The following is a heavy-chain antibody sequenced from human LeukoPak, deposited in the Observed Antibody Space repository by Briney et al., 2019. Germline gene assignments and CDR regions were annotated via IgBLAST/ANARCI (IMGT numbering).Heavy chain of an antibody. CDR1: GGSISSYY. Sequence: SETLSLTWTVSGGSISSYYWSWIRQPAGKGLEWIGRIYTSGSTNYNPSLKSRVTMSVDTSKNQFSLKLSSVTAADTAVYYCARDGNRYCSSTSCRPFDYWGQGTLVTVSS. CDR3: ARDGNRYCSSTSCRPFDY. J-gene: IGHJ4*02. V-gene: IGHV4-4*07. D-gene: IGHD2-2*01. CDR2: IYTSGST.